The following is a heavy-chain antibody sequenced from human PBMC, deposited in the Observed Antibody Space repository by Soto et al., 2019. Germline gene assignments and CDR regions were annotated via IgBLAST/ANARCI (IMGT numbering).Heavy chain of an antibody. Sequence: GGSLRLSCAASGFTFSSYAMSWVRQAPGKGLEWVSAISGSGGSTYYADSVKGRFTISRDNSKNTLYLQMNSLRAEDTAVYFCAKALRSSSWYIGDYFDYWGQGTLVTVSS. V-gene: IGHV3-23*01. CDR2: ISGSGGST. J-gene: IGHJ4*02. CDR1: GFTFSSYA. D-gene: IGHD6-13*01. CDR3: AKALRSSSWYIGDYFDY.